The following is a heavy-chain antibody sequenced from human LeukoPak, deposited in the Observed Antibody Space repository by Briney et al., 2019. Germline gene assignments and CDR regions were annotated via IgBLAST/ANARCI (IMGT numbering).Heavy chain of an antibody. J-gene: IGHJ4*02. Sequence: GGSLRLSCAASGFTLSSYAMSWVRQAPGKGLEWVSAISGSGGSTYYADSVKGRFTISRDNSKNTLYLQMNSLRAEDTAIYCCAKGRGGDPIDWWGQGTLVTVSS. CDR2: ISGSGGST. CDR1: GFTLSSYA. V-gene: IGHV3-23*01. D-gene: IGHD2-21*02. CDR3: AKGRGGDPIDW.